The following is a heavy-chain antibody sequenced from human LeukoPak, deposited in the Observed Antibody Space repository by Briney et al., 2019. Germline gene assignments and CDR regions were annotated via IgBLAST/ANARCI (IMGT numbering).Heavy chain of an antibody. Sequence: SQTLSLTCTVSGGSISSSSYYWAWIRQPPGKGLEWIGSIYHSGSTYYNPSLKSRVTISVDTSKNQFSLKLSSVTAADTAVYYCARQESLHGWLFDYWGQGTLVTVSS. D-gene: IGHD6-19*01. CDR2: IYHSGST. V-gene: IGHV4-39*01. CDR3: ARQESLHGWLFDY. J-gene: IGHJ4*02. CDR1: GGSISSSSYY.